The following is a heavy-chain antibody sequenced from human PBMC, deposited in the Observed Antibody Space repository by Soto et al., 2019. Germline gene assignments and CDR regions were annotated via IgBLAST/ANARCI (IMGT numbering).Heavy chain of an antibody. D-gene: IGHD3-10*01. V-gene: IGHV1-2*04. CDR1: GYTFTGYY. J-gene: IGHJ4*02. CDR2: INPSSGGT. Sequence: ASVKVSCKASGYTFTGYYMHWVRQAPGQGLEWMGWINPSSGGTNYAQKFQGWVTMTRDTPISTAYMELSRLRSDDTAVYYCARSYGSGSYPHTYFDYWGQGTLVTVSS. CDR3: ARSYGSGSYPHTYFDY.